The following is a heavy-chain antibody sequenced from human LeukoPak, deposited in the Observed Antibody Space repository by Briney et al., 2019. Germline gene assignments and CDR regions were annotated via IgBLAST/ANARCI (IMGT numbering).Heavy chain of an antibody. CDR2: IYYSGST. J-gene: IGHJ4*02. CDR3: ARGSRDIVLMVYAPPHRYYFDY. D-gene: IGHD2-8*01. V-gene: IGHV4-59*12. Sequence: SETLSLTCTVSGGSISSYYWSWIRQPPGKGLEWIGYIYYSGSTNYNPSLKSRVTISVDTSKNQFSLKLSSVTAADTAVYYCARGSRDIVLMVYAPPHRYYFDYWGQGTLVTVSS. CDR1: GGSISSYY.